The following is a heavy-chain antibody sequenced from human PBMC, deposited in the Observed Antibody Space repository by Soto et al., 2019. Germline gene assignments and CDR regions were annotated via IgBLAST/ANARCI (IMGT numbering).Heavy chain of an antibody. Sequence: SETLSLTCAVYGGSFSGYYWSWIRQPPGKGLEWIGEINHSGSTNYNPSLKSRVTISVDTSKNQFSLKLSSVTAADTAVYYCAREGGCSSTSCYGAYYFDYWGQGTLVTVSS. CDR2: INHSGST. CDR1: GGSFSGYY. CDR3: AREGGCSSTSCYGAYYFDY. D-gene: IGHD2-2*01. V-gene: IGHV4-34*01. J-gene: IGHJ4*02.